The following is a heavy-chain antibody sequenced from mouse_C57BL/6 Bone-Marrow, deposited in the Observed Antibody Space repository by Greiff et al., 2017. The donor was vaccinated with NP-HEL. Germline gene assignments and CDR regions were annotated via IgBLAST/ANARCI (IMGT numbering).Heavy chain of an antibody. CDR1: GYAFSSSW. V-gene: IGHV1-82*01. CDR3: ARDHYSNYNAMDY. Sequence: VQLQQSGPELVKPGASVKISCKASGYAFSSSWMNWVKQRPGKGLEWIGRIYPGDGDTNYNGKFKGKATLTADKSSSTAYIQLSSLTSEDSAVSFCARDHYSNYNAMDYWGQGTSVTVSS. CDR2: IYPGDGDT. J-gene: IGHJ4*01. D-gene: IGHD2-5*01.